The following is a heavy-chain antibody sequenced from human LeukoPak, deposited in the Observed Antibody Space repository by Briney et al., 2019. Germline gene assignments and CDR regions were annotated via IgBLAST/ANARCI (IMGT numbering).Heavy chain of an antibody. Sequence: PGGSLRLSCAASGFTFSGYPIHWVRQAPGKGLEWVAVIWYDGSDKYYADSVKGRFTISRDNSKSTLYLQMNSLRAEDTAVYYCARDQGAGWGQGTLVTVSS. CDR1: GFTFSGYP. D-gene: IGHD6-19*01. J-gene: IGHJ4*02. CDR2: IWYDGSDK. CDR3: ARDQGAG. V-gene: IGHV3-33*01.